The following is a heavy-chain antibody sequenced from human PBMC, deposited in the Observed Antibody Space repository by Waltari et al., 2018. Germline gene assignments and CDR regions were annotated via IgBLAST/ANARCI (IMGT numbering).Heavy chain of an antibody. CDR3: ARVLLRGVRGVIGY. J-gene: IGHJ4*02. Sequence: QVQLQQWGAGLLKPTETLSRTCAVYSGSFMGYYRRWIRQPPGKGLEWNGESKNGGSTNYTPSLMSRVTISLEPSKHQFSLKLSSVTAADTAVYYCARVLLRGVRGVIGYWGQGTLVTVSS. D-gene: IGHD3-10*01. CDR1: SGSFMGYY. V-gene: IGHV4-34*01. CDR2: SKNGGST.